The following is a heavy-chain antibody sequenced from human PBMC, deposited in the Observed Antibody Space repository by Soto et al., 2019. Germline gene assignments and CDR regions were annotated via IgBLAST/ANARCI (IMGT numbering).Heavy chain of an antibody. Sequence: QVQLVESGGGGVQPGTSVRLSCAASGFTFSGYGMHWVRQAPGKGLEWVAAISYDGSNKHYADSVKGRFTISRDNSKTALYLKMNGLRGEDTAVDHGAKGLVGYVFGVQDYHYGMDVWGQGATVIVSS. CDR3: AKGLVGYVFGVQDYHYGMDV. J-gene: IGHJ6*01. D-gene: IGHD2-8*02. CDR2: ISYDGSNK. V-gene: IGHV3-30*18. CDR1: GFTFSGYG.